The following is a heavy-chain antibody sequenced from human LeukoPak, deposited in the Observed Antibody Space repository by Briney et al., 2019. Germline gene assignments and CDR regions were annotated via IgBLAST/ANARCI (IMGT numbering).Heavy chain of an antibody. V-gene: IGHV1-46*01. J-gene: IGHJ3*02. CDR1: GYTFTSYY. CDR3: ARDGPLFGVVIMRVDAFDI. D-gene: IGHD3-3*01. CDR2: INPSGGST. Sequence: ASVKVSCKASGYTFTSYYMHWVRQAPGQGLEWMGIINPSGGSTSYAQKFQGRVTMTRDTSTSTVYMELSSLRSEDTAVYYCARDGPLFGVVIMRVDAFDIWGQGTMVTVSS.